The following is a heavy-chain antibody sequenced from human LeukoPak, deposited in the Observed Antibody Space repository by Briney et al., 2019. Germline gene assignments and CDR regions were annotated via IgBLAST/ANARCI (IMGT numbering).Heavy chain of an antibody. J-gene: IGHJ6*02. V-gene: IGHV4-39*01. CDR2: VHYPVST. CDR1: GGSISGDGYH. D-gene: IGHD3-10*01. Sequence: PSETLSLTCSVSGGSISGDGYHWGWIRRPPGKGLEWLGRVHYPVSTCYKTSLKSRLTVDMDTSRNQFSLRLSSVTAADTAVYYCARTSHSGYMVRGVLYYGMDVWGQGTTVTVSS. CDR3: ARTSHSGYMVRGVLYYGMDV.